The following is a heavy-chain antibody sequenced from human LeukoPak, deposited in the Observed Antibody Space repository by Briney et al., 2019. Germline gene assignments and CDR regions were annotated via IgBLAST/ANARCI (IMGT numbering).Heavy chain of an antibody. D-gene: IGHD3-9*01. CDR3: VREVLADLCYFDY. CDR2: MSSSSSNR. V-gene: IGHV3-21*01. CDR1: GLTFSSNG. Sequence: GGSLRLSWTASGLTFSSNGMNWVRQAPGKGLEWVSSMSSSSSNRFSAHSVKGPFPISRDNANTSLYLQMNSLRAENTAVYYCVREVLADLCYFDYSGPGTQVTVSS. J-gene: IGHJ4*02.